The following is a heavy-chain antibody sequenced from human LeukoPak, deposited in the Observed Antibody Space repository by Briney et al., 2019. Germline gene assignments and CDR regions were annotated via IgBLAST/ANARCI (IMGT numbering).Heavy chain of an antibody. CDR3: AKPISGGLAVTADWFHP. Sequence: GGSLRLSCAASGFAFNVYAMSWLRQPPGKGLEWVSTINANSGTTSYAASVRGRFSISRDNSKSTLYLQLSTLRADDTATYYSAKPISGGLAVTADWFHPWGQGTLVVVSS. V-gene: IGHV3-23*01. CDR1: GFAFNVYA. J-gene: IGHJ5*01. D-gene: IGHD6-19*01. CDR2: INANSGTT.